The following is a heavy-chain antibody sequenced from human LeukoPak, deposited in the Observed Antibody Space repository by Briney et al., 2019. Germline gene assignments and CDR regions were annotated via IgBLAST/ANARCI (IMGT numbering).Heavy chain of an antibody. V-gene: IGHV3-53*05. CDR1: GFSVSRTY. CDR3: AREWTYSSGWSASGY. Sequence: PGGSLRLSCADSGFSVSRTYLSRVRQAPGKGLEWVSVIYSGGSTYYADSVKGRFTISRDNSKNTLYLQMNSLRAEDTALYYCAREWTYSSGWSASGYWGQGTLVTVSS. CDR2: IYSGGST. D-gene: IGHD6-19*01. J-gene: IGHJ4*02.